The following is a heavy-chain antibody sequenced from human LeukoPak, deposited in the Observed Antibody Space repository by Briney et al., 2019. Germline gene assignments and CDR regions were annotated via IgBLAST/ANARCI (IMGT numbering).Heavy chain of an antibody. Sequence: TSETLSLTCTVSGGSISSSSYYWGWIRQPPGKGLEWIGSIYYSGSTYYNPSLKSRVTISVDTSKNQFSLKLSSVTAADTAVYYCARLPDGNPATGYYFDYWGQGTLVTVSS. D-gene: IGHD1-14*01. V-gene: IGHV4-39*01. CDR1: GGSISSSSYY. CDR3: ARLPDGNPATGYYFDY. J-gene: IGHJ4*02. CDR2: IYYSGST.